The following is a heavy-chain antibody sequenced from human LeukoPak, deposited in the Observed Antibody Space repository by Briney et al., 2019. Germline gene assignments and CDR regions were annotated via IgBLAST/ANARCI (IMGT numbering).Heavy chain of an antibody. J-gene: IGHJ3*02. V-gene: IGHV3-30*18. Sequence: GGSLRLSCAASGFTFSSYGMHWVRQAPGKGLEWVAVISYDGSNKYYADSVKGRFTISRDNSKNTLYLQMNSLRAENTAVYYCAKDQAYDSGDAFDIWGQGTMVTVSS. D-gene: IGHD3-22*01. CDR1: GFTFSSYG. CDR3: AKDQAYDSGDAFDI. CDR2: ISYDGSNK.